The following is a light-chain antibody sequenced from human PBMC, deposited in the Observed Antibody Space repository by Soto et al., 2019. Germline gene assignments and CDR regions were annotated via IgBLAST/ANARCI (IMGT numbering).Light chain of an antibody. CDR2: WAS. V-gene: IGKV1-33*01. CDR3: QQYYSTPWT. J-gene: IGKJ1*01. Sequence: IQMTQSPSSLSASVGDRVTITCQASQDISNYLNWYQQKPGQAPRLLIRWASTRESGVPDRFSGSGSGTDFTLTISSLQAEDVAVYYCQQYYSTPWTFGQGTKVDIK. CDR1: QDISNY.